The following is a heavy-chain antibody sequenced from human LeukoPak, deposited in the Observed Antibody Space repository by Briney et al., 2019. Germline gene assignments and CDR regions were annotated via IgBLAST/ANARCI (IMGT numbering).Heavy chain of an antibody. J-gene: IGHJ6*02. D-gene: IGHD1-26*01. V-gene: IGHV3-66*01. CDR3: ATRGAPGYYYGMDV. CDR2: MSSGGTT. Sequence: GGSLRLSCAASGFTVGSNYMSWVRQAPGKGLEWVSIMSSGGTTSYADSVKGRFIIYRDNSRNTLYLQMNSLRAEDTAVYYCATRGAPGYYYGMDVWGQGTTVTVSS. CDR1: GFTVGSNY.